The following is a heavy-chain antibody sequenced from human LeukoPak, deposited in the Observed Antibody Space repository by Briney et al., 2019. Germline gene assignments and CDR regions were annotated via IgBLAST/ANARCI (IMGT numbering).Heavy chain of an antibody. CDR1: GYTFTGYY. CDR2: INPNSGGT. J-gene: IGHJ5*02. CDR3: ARAKPADGENGFDP. V-gene: IGHV1-2*04. D-gene: IGHD3-10*01. Sequence: ASVKVSCKASGYTFTGYYMHWVRQAPGQGLEWMEWINPNSGGTNYAQKFQGWVTMTRDTSIGTAYMELSRLRSDDTAVYYCARAKPADGENGFDPWGQGTLVTVSS.